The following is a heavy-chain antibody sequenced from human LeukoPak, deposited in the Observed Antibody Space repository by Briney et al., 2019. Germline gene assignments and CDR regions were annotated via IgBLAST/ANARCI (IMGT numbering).Heavy chain of an antibody. Sequence: SETLSLTCTVSGGSISSGGYYWSWIRQHPGKGLEWIGYIYYSGSTYYNPSLKSRVTISVDTSKNQFSLKLSSVTAADTAVYYCARGSLYIRPQYSSSSPVDYWGQGTLVTVSS. CDR2: IYYSGST. D-gene: IGHD6-6*01. CDR1: GGSISSGGYY. J-gene: IGHJ4*02. V-gene: IGHV4-31*03. CDR3: ARGSLYIRPQYSSSSPVDY.